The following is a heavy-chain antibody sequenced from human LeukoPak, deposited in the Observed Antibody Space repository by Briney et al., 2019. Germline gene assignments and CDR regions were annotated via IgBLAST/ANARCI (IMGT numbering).Heavy chain of an antibody. CDR1: GGSFSGYY. CDR2: INHSGST. Sequence: KPSETPSLTCAVYGGSFSGYYWSWIRQPPGKGLEWIGEINHSGSTNYNPSLKSRVTISVDTSKNQFSLKLSSVTAADTAVYYCARSPRGIYHYWGQGTLVTVSS. D-gene: IGHD6-13*01. V-gene: IGHV4-34*01. J-gene: IGHJ4*02. CDR3: ARSPRGIYHY.